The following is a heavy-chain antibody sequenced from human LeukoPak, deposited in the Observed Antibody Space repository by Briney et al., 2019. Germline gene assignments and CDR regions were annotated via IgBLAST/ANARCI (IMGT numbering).Heavy chain of an antibody. D-gene: IGHD6-13*01. J-gene: IGHJ4*02. CDR3: AKVSSSWTQINYFDY. CDR2: ISWNSGSI. Sequence: GRSLRLSCAASGFTFDDYAMHWVRHAPGKGLEWVSGISWNSGSIGYADSVKGRFTISRDNAKNSLCLQMNSLRAEDTALYYCAKVSSSWTQINYFDYWGQGTLVTVSS. CDR1: GFTFDDYA. V-gene: IGHV3-9*01.